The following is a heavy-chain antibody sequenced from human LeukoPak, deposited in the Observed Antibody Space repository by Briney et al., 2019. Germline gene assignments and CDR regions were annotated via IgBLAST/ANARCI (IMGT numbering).Heavy chain of an antibody. J-gene: IGHJ4*02. Sequence: ASVKVSCKASGGTFSSYAISWVRQAPGQGLEWMGRIIPIFGTANYAQKFQGGVTITTDESTSTAYMELSSLRSEDTAVYYCARDSSSSFAFDYWGQGTLVTVSS. CDR2: IIPIFGTA. CDR3: ARDSSSSFAFDY. D-gene: IGHD6-6*01. CDR1: GGTFSSYA. V-gene: IGHV1-69*05.